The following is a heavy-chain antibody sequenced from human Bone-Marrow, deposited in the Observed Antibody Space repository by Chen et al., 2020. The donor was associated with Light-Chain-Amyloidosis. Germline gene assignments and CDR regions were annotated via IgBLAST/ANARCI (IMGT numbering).Heavy chain of an antibody. CDR2: IYYSGST. D-gene: IGHD3-10*01. Sequence: QLQLQESGPGLVKPSETLSLTCTVPGGSTSSSSYYWGWIRQPPGKGLEWIGSIYYSGSTYYNPSLKSRVTISVDTSKNQFSLKLSSVTAADTAVYYCARARLNMVRGVAPYYFDYWGQGTLVTVSS. V-gene: IGHV4-39*07. J-gene: IGHJ4*02. CDR3: ARARLNMVRGVAPYYFDY. CDR1: GGSTSSSSYY.